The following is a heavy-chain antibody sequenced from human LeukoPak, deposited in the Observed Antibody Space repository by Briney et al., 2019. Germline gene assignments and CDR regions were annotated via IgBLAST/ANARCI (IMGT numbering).Heavy chain of an antibody. CDR3: ARFFPHYDILTGYYIDGMDV. D-gene: IGHD3-9*01. CDR2: IKQDGSEK. V-gene: IGHV3-7*01. Sequence: PGGSLRLSCVASGFTFSSYWMSWVRQAPGKGLEWVANIKQDGSEKYYVDSVKGRFTISRDNAKNSLYLQMNSLRAEDTAVYYCARFFPHYDILTGYYIDGMDVWGQGTTVTVSS. J-gene: IGHJ6*02. CDR1: GFTFSSYW.